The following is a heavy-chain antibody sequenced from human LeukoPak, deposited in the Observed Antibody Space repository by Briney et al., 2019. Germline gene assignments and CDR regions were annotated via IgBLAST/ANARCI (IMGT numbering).Heavy chain of an antibody. CDR1: GFTFSTYA. Sequence: PGGSLRLSCAASGFTFSTYAMSWVRQAPGKGLEWVSSISGSGGSTYYTGSVKGRFTISRDNSKNTLYLQVNSLRAEDTAVYYCAKAEYSVDWYSGAEIWGQGTQVTVSS. CDR2: ISGSGGST. D-gene: IGHD6-19*01. V-gene: IGHV3-23*01. CDR3: AKAEYSVDWYSGAEI. J-gene: IGHJ4*02.